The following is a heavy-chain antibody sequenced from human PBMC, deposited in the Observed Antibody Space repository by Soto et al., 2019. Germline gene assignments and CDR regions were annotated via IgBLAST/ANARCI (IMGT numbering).Heavy chain of an antibody. CDR1: GFPFSPYS. J-gene: IGHJ4*02. D-gene: IGHD2-21*02. V-gene: IGHV3-48*01. Sequence: PGGSLRLSCAVSGFPFSPYSMNWVRQAPGKGLEWVSYISGTSRTIRYADSVRGRFTISRDNAQNSLYLQIDSLRADDTAVYYCARDVTYSFDYWGQGSLVTVSS. CDR2: ISGTSRTI. CDR3: ARDVTYSFDY.